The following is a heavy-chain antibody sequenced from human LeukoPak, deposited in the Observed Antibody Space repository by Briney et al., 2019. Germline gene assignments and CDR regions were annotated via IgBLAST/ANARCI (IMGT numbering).Heavy chain of an antibody. Sequence: PSETLSLTCTVSGDSISSRSYYWGWIRQPPGKGLEWIGSIYYSGSTYYNPSLKSRVTISVDTSKNQFSLKLSSVTAADTAVYYCARAASDSSGYYFYGWFDPWGQGTLVTVSS. V-gene: IGHV4-39*07. D-gene: IGHD3-22*01. J-gene: IGHJ5*02. CDR2: IYYSGST. CDR3: ARAASDSSGYYFYGWFDP. CDR1: GDSISSRSYY.